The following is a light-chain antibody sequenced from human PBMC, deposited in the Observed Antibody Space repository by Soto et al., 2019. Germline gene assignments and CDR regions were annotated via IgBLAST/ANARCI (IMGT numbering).Light chain of an antibody. CDR2: KAS. CDR3: QQYNRDLYT. CDR1: QSISSW. V-gene: IGKV1-5*03. J-gene: IGKJ2*01. Sequence: DIQMTQSPSTLSASVGDRVTITCRASQSISSWLAWYQQKPGKAPKLLIYKASSLESGVPSRFSGSGSGTEFTLTISSLQPDDFATYYCQQYNRDLYTFGQGTKVDIK.